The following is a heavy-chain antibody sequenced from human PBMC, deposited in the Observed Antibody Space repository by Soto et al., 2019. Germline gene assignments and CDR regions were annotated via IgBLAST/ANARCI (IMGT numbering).Heavy chain of an antibody. CDR1: GGSISSGDSY. J-gene: IGHJ6*02. V-gene: IGHV4-30-4*01. Sequence: PSETLSLTCTVSGGSISSGDSYSSWIRQPPGKGLEWIGYIYYSGSIFYNPSLESRVTISVDRSKNQFSLKLSSVTAADTAVYYCARDDCGTSRCSYYYGMDVWGQGTTVTVSS. CDR2: IYYSGSI. D-gene: IGHD2-21*01. CDR3: ARDDCGTSRCSYYYGMDV.